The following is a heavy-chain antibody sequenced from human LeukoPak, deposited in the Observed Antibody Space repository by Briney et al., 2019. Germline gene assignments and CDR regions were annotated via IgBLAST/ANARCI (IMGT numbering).Heavy chain of an antibody. J-gene: IGHJ4*02. CDR3: ARVRVSQEDFWSGYRPDTYYFDY. V-gene: IGHV4-30-4*01. Sequence: SETLSLTCTVSGGSISSGDSYWNWIRQPPGKGLEWIGYIYYSGSTYYNPSLKSRVTISVDTSKNQFSLKLSSVTAADTAVYYCARVRVSQEDFWSGYRPDTYYFDYWGQGTLVTVSS. D-gene: IGHD3-3*01. CDR1: GGSISSGDSY. CDR2: IYYSGST.